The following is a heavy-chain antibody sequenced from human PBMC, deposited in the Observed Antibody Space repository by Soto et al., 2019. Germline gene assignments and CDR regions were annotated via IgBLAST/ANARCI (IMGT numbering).Heavy chain of an antibody. CDR3: ARDWMH. Sequence: QVQLQQWGAGLLKPSETLSLTCAVYGGSFSGYYWTWIRQPPGKGLEWIGEINHAGRTNYNPSLASRVTISIDTSQNQFSLKLTSVTAADTAVYYCARDWMHWGQGTQVTVSA. V-gene: IGHV4-34*02. CDR2: INHAGRT. D-gene: IGHD2-2*03. J-gene: IGHJ4*02. CDR1: GGSFSGYY.